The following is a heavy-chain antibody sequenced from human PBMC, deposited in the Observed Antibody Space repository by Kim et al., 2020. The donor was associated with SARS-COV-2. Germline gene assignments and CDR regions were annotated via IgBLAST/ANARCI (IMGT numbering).Heavy chain of an antibody. Sequence: TYYADPVKGKFTISRNNSKNALYLQVNSLRAEDTAVYYCARRPGLGAFDIWGQGTMVTVSS. J-gene: IGHJ3*02. V-gene: IGHV3-66*04. D-gene: IGHD2-21*01. CDR2: T. CDR3: ARRPGLGAFDI.